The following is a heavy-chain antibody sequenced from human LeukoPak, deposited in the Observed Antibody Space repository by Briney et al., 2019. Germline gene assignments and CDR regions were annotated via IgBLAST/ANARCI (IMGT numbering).Heavy chain of an antibody. CDR2: ISYDGSDR. D-gene: IGHD1-1*01. CDR1: GFTFSSYS. Sequence: GGSLRLSCAASGFTFSSYSMNWVRQAPGKGPEWVAVISYDGSDRYYANFVKGRFTISRDNSKNTLFLQTNSMRPEDTAVYYCAKGVSRGVDPTGLEYWGQGTLVTVSS. V-gene: IGHV3-30*18. J-gene: IGHJ4*02. CDR3: AKGVSRGVDPTGLEY.